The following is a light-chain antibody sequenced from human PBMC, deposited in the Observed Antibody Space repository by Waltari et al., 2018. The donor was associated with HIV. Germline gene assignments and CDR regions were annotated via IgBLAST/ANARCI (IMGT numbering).Light chain of an antibody. CDR2: AAS. J-gene: IGKJ2*01. Sequence: EIVMTQSPATLSVSPGERATLSCRASQSVSSSYLGWYQQKPGQAPRLLIYAASSRATGIPDRFSGSGSGTEFTLTISSLQSEDFAVYYCQQYNNWPYTFGQGTKLEIK. CDR1: QSVSSSY. CDR3: QQYNNWPYT. V-gene: IGKV3D-15*01.